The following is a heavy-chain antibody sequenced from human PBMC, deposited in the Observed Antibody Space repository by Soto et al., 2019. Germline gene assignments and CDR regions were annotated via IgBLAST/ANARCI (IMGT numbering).Heavy chain of an antibody. CDR2: IYYSGST. CDR3: ARLSNPWGNSVMDY. V-gene: IGHV4-31*03. J-gene: IGHJ4*02. D-gene: IGHD3-16*01. CDR1: GGSISSGGYY. Sequence: QVQLQESGPGLVKPSQTLSLICTVSGGSISSGGYYWSWIRQHPGKGLEWIGYIYYSGSTYYNPSLKSRVTISVDTSKNQFSLKLSSVTAADTAVYYCARLSNPWGNSVMDYWGQGTLVTVSS.